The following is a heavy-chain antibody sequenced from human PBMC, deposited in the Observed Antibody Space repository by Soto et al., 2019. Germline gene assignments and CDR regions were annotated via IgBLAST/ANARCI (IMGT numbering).Heavy chain of an antibody. D-gene: IGHD3-9*01. Sequence: PGGSLRLSCAASGFTFSSYSMNWVRQAPGKGLEWVSSISSSSSYIYYADSVKGRFTISRDNAKNSLYLQMNSLRAEDTAVYYCAREGLYYDIWTGPNTDFDYWGQGT. V-gene: IGHV3-21*01. CDR1: GFTFSSYS. J-gene: IGHJ4*02. CDR2: ISSSSSYI. CDR3: AREGLYYDIWTGPNTDFDY.